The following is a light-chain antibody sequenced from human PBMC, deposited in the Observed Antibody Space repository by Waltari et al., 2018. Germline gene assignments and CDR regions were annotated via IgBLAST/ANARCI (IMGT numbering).Light chain of an antibody. CDR2: GAS. V-gene: IGKV3-15*01. J-gene: IGKJ3*01. Sequence: EIVLTQSPATLSVSPGETATLSCRASQSVSPNLAWYQQKPGQTPRLLISGASTRATGIPARFSGSWSGTEFTLTISSLQSEDFAVYYCHQYYSTPFTFGPGTKVDIK. CDR1: QSVSPN. CDR3: HQYYSTPFT.